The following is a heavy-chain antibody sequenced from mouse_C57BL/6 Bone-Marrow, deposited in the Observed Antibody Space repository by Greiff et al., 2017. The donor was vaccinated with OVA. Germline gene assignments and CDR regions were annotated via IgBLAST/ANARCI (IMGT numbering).Heavy chain of an antibody. D-gene: IGHD2-3*01. CDR1: GYPFTSYW. CDR2: LHPSDSDT. CDR3: AIPPDGYWAWFAY. Sequence: QVQLQQPGAELVKPGASVKVSCKASGYPFTSYWMHWVKQRPGQGLEWIGRLHPSDSDTTYNQKFKGKATLTVDKSSSTAYMQLSSLTSEDSAVYYCAIPPDGYWAWFAYWGQGTLVTVSA. J-gene: IGHJ3*01. V-gene: IGHV1-74*01.